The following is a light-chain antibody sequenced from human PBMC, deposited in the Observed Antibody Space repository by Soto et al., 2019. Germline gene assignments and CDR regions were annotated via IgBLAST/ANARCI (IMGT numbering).Light chain of an antibody. CDR3: QQRSNWPIT. CDR1: QSVISY. V-gene: IGKV3-11*01. Sequence: EIVLTQSPATLSLSPGERATLSCRTSQSVISYFAWYQQKPGRAPRLLIYDASNRATGIPARFIGSGSGTDFTLTISSLEPEEFAVYYCQQRSNWPITCGQGTRLEIK. CDR2: DAS. J-gene: IGKJ5*01.